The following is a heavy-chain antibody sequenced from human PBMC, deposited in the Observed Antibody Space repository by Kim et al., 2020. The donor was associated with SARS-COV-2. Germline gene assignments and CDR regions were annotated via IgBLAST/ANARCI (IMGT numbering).Heavy chain of an antibody. CDR1: GDSVSSNSAD. CDR3: ARGAMAGTTNYHFDY. J-gene: IGHJ4*02. Sequence: SQTLSLTCAISGDSVSSNSADWNWIRQSPSRGLEWLGRTYYRSRWYNDYAASVKSRITINPDTSKNQFSLQLNSVTPEDTAVYYCARGAMAGTTNYHFDYWGQGPLVTVSS. D-gene: IGHD6-19*01. CDR2: TYYRSRWYN. V-gene: IGHV6-1*01.